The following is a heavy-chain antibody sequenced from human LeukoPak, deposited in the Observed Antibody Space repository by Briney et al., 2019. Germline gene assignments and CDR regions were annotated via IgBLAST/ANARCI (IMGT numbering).Heavy chain of an antibody. CDR2: IYYSRST. J-gene: IGHJ4*02. Sequence: SETLSLTCTVSGGSISSGNYYWGWIRQPPGKGLDWIGYIYYSRSTNYNPSLKSRVTISVDTSKNQFSLKLSSVTAADTAVYYCARETRYYDFWSGYYRGPYFDYWGQGTLVTVSS. V-gene: IGHV4-61*01. D-gene: IGHD3-3*01. CDR3: ARETRYYDFWSGYYRGPYFDY. CDR1: GGSISSGNYY.